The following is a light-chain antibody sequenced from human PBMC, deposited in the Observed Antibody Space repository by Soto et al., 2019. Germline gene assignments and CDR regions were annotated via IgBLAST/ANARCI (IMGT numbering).Light chain of an antibody. CDR1: SSDVGGYNY. CDR3: NSYTSSTTVV. CDR2: DVT. Sequence: QSALTQPASVSGSPRQSITISCTGTSSDVGGYNYVSWYQQHPGKAPKLMIYDVTNRPSGVSNRFSGSKSGNTASLTISGLQAEDEADYYCNSYTSSTTVVFGGGTKLTVL. J-gene: IGLJ2*01. V-gene: IGLV2-14*01.